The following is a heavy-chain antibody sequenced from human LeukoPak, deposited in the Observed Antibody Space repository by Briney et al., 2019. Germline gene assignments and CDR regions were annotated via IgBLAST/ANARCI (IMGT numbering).Heavy chain of an antibody. V-gene: IGHV4-39*01. J-gene: IGHJ4*02. D-gene: IGHD3-10*01. Sequence: SETLSLTCTVSGGSVSSTTYYWGWIRQPPGKGLEWIGSIYYSGSTYYNPSLKSRVTISVDTSKNQFSLKLSSVTAADTAVYYCATHPPYGSRNWGSYYFDYWGQGTLVTVSS. CDR2: IYYSGST. CDR3: ATHPPYGSRNWGSYYFDY. CDR1: GGSVSSTTYY.